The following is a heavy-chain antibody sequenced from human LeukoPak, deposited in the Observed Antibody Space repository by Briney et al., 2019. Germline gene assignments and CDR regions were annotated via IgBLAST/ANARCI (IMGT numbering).Heavy chain of an antibody. CDR3: ASTYYYDSSGYYPNWFDP. CDR1: GGSISSSIYY. J-gene: IGHJ5*02. CDR2: IYYSGST. V-gene: IGHV4-39*01. Sequence: SETLSLTCTVSGGSISSSIYYWGWIRQPPGKGLEWIGSIYYSGSTYYNPSLKSRVTISVDTSKNQFSLKLSSVTAADTAVYYCASTYYYDSSGYYPNWFDPWGQGTLVTVSS. D-gene: IGHD3-22*01.